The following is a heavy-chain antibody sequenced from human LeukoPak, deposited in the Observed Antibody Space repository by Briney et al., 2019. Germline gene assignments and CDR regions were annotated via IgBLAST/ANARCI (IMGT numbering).Heavy chain of an antibody. CDR3: ARNRPPSGWYISGGFDP. CDR1: GGSISSSSYY. D-gene: IGHD6-19*01. J-gene: IGHJ5*02. Sequence: SETLSLTCTVSGGSISSSSYYWGWIRQPPGKGLEWIGSIYYSGSTYYNPSLKSRVTISVDTSKNQFSLKLSSVTAADTAVYYCARNRPPSGWYISGGFDPWGQGTLVTVSS. CDR2: IYYSGST. V-gene: IGHV4-39*07.